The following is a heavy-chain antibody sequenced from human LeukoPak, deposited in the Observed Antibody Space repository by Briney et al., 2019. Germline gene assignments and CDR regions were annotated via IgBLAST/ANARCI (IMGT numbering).Heavy chain of an antibody. D-gene: IGHD4-23*01. CDR2: IWYDGSNK. CDR3: AGDYGGNNLFDY. Sequence: GGSLRLSCAASGFTFSSYGMHWVRQAPGKGLEWVAVIWYDGSNKYYADSVKGRFTISRDNSKNTLYLQMNSLRAEDTAVYYCAGDYGGNNLFDYWGQGTLVTVSA. J-gene: IGHJ4*02. V-gene: IGHV3-33*01. CDR1: GFTFSSYG.